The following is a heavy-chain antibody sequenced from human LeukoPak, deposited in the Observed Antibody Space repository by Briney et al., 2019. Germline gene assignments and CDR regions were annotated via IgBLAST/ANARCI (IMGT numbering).Heavy chain of an antibody. CDR1: GGSISSYY. CDR3: ARGRITMVRGAWFDP. D-gene: IGHD3-10*01. J-gene: IGHJ5*02. Sequence: SETLSLTCTVSGGSISSYYWSCIRQPPGKGLEWIGYIYYSGSTNYNPSLKSRVTISVDTSKNQFSLKLSSVTAADTAVYYCARGRITMVRGAWFDPWGQGTLVTVSS. CDR2: IYYSGST. V-gene: IGHV4-59*01.